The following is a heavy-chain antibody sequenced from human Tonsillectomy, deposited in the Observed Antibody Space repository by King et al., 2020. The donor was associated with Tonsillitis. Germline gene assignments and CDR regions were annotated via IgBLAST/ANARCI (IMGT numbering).Heavy chain of an antibody. Sequence: VQLVESGGGLIRPGGSLRLSCVASGFTFSDYAMSWVRQAPGKGLEWLSAISGSTGSTFHADSVKGRFTVSRDNSKNTLYLQMESLRVEDTATYYCAKRAGELALIVYGMRPLHYMDVWGKGTTVTVSS. V-gene: IGHV3-23*04. CDR3: AKRAGELALIVYGMRPLHYMDV. CDR1: GFTFSDYA. J-gene: IGHJ6*03. D-gene: IGHD1-26*01. CDR2: ISGSTGST.